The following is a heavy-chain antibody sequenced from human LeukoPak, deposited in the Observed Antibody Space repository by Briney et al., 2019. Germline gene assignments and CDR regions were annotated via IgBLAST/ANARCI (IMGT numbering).Heavy chain of an antibody. V-gene: IGHV1-69*13. D-gene: IGHD1-26*01. CDR1: GGTFSSYA. J-gene: IGHJ4*02. CDR2: IIPIFGTA. CDR3: ASGEWELMYYFDY. Sequence: ASVKVSCKASGGTFSSYAISWVRQAPGQGLEWMGGIIPIFGTANYAQKFQGRVTITADESTSTAYMELSSLRSEDTAVYYCASGEWELMYYFDYWGQGTLVTVSS.